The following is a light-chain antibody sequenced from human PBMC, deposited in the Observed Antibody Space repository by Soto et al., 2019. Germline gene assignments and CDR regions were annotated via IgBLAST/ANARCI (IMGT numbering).Light chain of an antibody. Sequence: QSVLTQPPSMSGAPGQRVTISCTGSSSNIGAGYDVHWYQQLPGTAPKLLIYGNSNRPSGVPDRFSGSKSGTSASVAITGLEAEDEADYYCQSYDISLSGSWVFGGGTKLTVL. CDR3: QSYDISLSGSWV. J-gene: IGLJ2*01. CDR2: GNS. V-gene: IGLV1-40*01. CDR1: SSNIGAGYD.